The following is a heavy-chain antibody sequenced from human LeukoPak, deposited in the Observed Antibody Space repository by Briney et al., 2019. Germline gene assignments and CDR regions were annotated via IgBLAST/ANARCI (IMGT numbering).Heavy chain of an antibody. D-gene: IGHD3-3*01. Sequence: PGGSLRLSCAASGFTFSSYWMSWVRQAPGKGLEWVANIKQDGSEKYYVDSVKGRFTISRDNAKNSLYLQMNSLRAEDTAVYFCARDTRLLDFWSGSRWFDPWGQGTLVTVSP. CDR2: IKQDGSEK. CDR1: GFTFSSYW. CDR3: ARDTRLLDFWSGSRWFDP. J-gene: IGHJ5*02. V-gene: IGHV3-7*01.